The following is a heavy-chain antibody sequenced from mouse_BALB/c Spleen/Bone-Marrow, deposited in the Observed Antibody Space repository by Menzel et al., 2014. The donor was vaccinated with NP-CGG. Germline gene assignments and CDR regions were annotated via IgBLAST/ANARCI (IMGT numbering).Heavy chain of an antibody. V-gene: IGHV1-69*02. D-gene: IGHD1-3*01. CDR2: VDPSDGYT. J-gene: IGHJ3*01. CDR3: ARGGDNFAWFAY. CDR1: GYTFTTYW. Sequence: VQRVESGAELVTPGASVKLSCKASGYTFTTYWMHWVKQRPGHGLEWIGQVDPSDGYTNYSQMFKGKATLTVDKSSSTAYMQLSSLSSEDSAVYYCARGGDNFAWFAYWCQGTLVTVSA.